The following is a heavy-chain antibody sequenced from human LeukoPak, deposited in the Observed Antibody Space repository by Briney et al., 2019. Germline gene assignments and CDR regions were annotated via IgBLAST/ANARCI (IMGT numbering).Heavy chain of an antibody. CDR1: GGTFSSYA. CDR3: ARDDYYDSSGYYYLNAFDI. D-gene: IGHD3-22*01. J-gene: IGHJ3*02. Sequence: GASVEVSCKASGGTFSSYAISWVRQAPGQGLEWMGRIIPIFGTANYAQKFQGRVTITTDESTSTAYMELSSLRSEDTAVYYCARDDYYDSSGYYYLNAFDIWGQGTMVTVSS. V-gene: IGHV1-69*05. CDR2: IIPIFGTA.